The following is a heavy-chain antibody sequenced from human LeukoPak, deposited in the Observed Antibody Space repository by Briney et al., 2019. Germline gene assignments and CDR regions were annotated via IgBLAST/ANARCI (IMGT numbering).Heavy chain of an antibody. CDR2: IYCSGST. D-gene: IGHD4-17*01. CDR3: AIGTTGDYPPYFDS. Sequence: SETLSLTCTVSSGSITSYYWSWTRQPPGKGLEWIGYIYCSGSTKYNPSLKSRVTISADTSKNQFSLKLSSVTAADTAVYYCAIGTTGDYPPYFDSWGQGTLVTVSS. CDR1: SGSITSYY. V-gene: IGHV4-59*01. J-gene: IGHJ4*02.